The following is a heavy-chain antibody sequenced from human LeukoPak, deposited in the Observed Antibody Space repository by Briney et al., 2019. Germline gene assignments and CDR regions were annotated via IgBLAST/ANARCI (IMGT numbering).Heavy chain of an antibody. V-gene: IGHV3-74*01. Sequence: GGSLRLSCVASGFAFRNYWMYWVRQGPGKGLVWLSRINPDGSTTTYADSVKGRFTISRDNSKNTLYLQMNSLRAEDTAVYYCAKDRVWVRGAGYMDVWGKGTTVTISS. CDR3: AKDRVWVRGAGYMDV. CDR2: INPDGSTT. D-gene: IGHD3-10*01. J-gene: IGHJ6*03. CDR1: GFAFRNYW.